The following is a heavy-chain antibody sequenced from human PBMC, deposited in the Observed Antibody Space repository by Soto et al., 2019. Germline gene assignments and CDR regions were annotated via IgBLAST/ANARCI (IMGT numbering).Heavy chain of an antibody. V-gene: IGHV4-39*01. CDR3: ARLSSLFDY. J-gene: IGHJ4*02. Sequence: SETLSLTCTVSGGSISSSSYYWGWIRQPPGKGLEWIGSIYYSGSTYYNPSLKSRVTISVDTSKNQFSLKLSSVTAADTAVYYCARLSSLFDYWGRGTLVTVSS. D-gene: IGHD2-2*01. CDR1: GGSISSSSYY. CDR2: IYYSGST.